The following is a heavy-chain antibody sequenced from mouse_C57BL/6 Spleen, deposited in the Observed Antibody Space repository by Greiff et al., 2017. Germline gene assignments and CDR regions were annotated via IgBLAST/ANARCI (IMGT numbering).Heavy chain of an antibody. CDR1: GYTFTSYW. J-gene: IGHJ4*01. D-gene: IGHD2-5*01. CDR2: IDPSDSYT. Sequence: QVQLQQPGAELVKPGASVKLSCKASGYTFTSYWMQWVKQRPGQGLEWIGEIDPSDSYTNYNQKFKGKATLTVDTSSSTAYMRLSSLTSEDSAVYYCARSNYSNYGSYAMDYWGQGTSVTVSS. CDR3: ARSNYSNYGSYAMDY. V-gene: IGHV1-50*01.